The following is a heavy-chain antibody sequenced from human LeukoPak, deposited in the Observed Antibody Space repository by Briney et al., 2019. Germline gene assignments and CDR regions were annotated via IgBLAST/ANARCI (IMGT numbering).Heavy chain of an antibody. CDR3: ARSPSSSWYYFDY. J-gene: IGHJ4*02. Sequence: PGGSLRLSCAASGFTFDDYGMSWVRQAPGKGLEWVSGINWNGGSAGYADSVKGRFTISRDNAKNSLYLQMNSLRAEDTALYHCARSPSSSWYYFDYWGQGTLVTVSS. CDR1: GFTFDDYG. CDR2: INWNGGSA. V-gene: IGHV3-20*01. D-gene: IGHD6-13*01.